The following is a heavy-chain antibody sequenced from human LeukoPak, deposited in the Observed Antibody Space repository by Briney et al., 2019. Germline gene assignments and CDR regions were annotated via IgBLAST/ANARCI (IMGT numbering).Heavy chain of an antibody. Sequence: SETLSLTCAVSGYSIRSGDYWGWIRQSPGKGLEWIGSIYHSGSTHYNPSLKSRDTISVDTSKNQFSLMLSSVTAADTAVYYCARNRSLTTTPGFDHWGQGTLVTVSS. CDR3: ARNRSLTTTPGFDH. V-gene: IGHV4-38-2*01. J-gene: IGHJ4*02. CDR2: IYHSGST. D-gene: IGHD4-11*01. CDR1: GYSIRSGDY.